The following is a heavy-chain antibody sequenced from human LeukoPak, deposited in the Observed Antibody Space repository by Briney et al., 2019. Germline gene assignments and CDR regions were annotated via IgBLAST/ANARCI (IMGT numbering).Heavy chain of an antibody. V-gene: IGHV3-7*04. J-gene: IGHJ4*02. CDR3: AGNDGIRTFDY. CDR2: IKQDGSER. CDR1: VFTLSITC. Sequence: GGSLRLSCAASVFTLSITCMTWVRQGPGREREGVANIKQDGSERYCWDSVKGRVTNSRDNAKDSRYLQMNRLRAEDTAVYYCAGNDGIRTFDYWGQGTLVTVSS. D-gene: IGHD1-14*01.